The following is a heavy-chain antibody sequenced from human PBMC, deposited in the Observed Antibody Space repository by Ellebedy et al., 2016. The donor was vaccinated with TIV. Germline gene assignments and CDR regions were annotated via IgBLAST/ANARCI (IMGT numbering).Heavy chain of an antibody. CDR1: GFTFSKYS. D-gene: IGHD3-3*01. CDR3: ARGHIVVVDFGVVNVLGEDNDAFDI. Sequence: GESLKISXEASGFTFSKYSMNWVRQAPGKGLEWVSHISSSSSTIYYADSVKGRFTISRDNAKNSLYLQMNSLRDEDTAVYYCARGHIVVVDFGVVNVLGEDNDAFDIWGQGTMVTVSS. V-gene: IGHV3-48*02. CDR2: ISSSSSTI. J-gene: IGHJ3*02.